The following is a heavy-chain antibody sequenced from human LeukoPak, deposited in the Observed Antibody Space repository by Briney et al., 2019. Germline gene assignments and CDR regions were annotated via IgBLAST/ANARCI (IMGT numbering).Heavy chain of an antibody. CDR3: AKPTAMTVGFDY. CDR2: ISGSGGST. J-gene: IGHJ4*02. V-gene: IGHV3-23*01. CDR1: GFTFSSYA. Sequence: PGGSLRLSCAASGFTFSSYAMNWVRQAPGKGLEWVSAISGSGGSTYYADSVKGRFTISRDNSKNTLYLQMNSLRAEDTAVYYCAKPTAMTVGFDYWGQGTLVTVSS. D-gene: IGHD5-18*01.